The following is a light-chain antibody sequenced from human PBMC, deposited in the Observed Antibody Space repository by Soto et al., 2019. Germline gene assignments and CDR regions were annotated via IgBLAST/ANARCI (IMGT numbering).Light chain of an antibody. Sequence: VLTQSPGTLSVSAWESATLSCRDSQSVSSSYLAWYQQKTGQAPRLLIYGESRRATGIPDRLSGSGSGTDLNLTISRLEPEDFAVYFCQNYDTSPWTFGQGTKVDIK. CDR3: QNYDTSPWT. CDR1: QSVSSSY. J-gene: IGKJ1*01. V-gene: IGKV3-20*01. CDR2: GES.